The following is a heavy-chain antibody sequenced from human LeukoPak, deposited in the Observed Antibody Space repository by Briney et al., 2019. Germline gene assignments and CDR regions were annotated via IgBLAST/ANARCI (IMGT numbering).Heavy chain of an antibody. Sequence: GAFLRIPCKGSGYNFTSYWITWVRQMPGKGLEWMGRIDPSDSYTIYSPSFQGHVTISTDKPIGIAYLQWSSLKASDTAMYYCARIRDGGNSHDASDGGGQGTLVTVS. CDR1: GYNFTSYW. V-gene: IGHV5-10-1*01. CDR3: ARIRDGGNSHDASDG. D-gene: IGHD4-23*01. CDR2: IDPSDSYT. J-gene: IGHJ3*01.